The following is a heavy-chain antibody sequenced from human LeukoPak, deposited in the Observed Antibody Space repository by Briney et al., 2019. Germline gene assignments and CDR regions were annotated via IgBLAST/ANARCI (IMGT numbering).Heavy chain of an antibody. D-gene: IGHD3-10*01. CDR3: ARAPPRYGSGSFHFDF. J-gene: IGHJ4*02. CDR2: VSPSSSYI. CDR1: GLTFSSYS. V-gene: IGHV3-21*01. Sequence: GGSLRLSCAVSGLTFSSYSMNWVRQTPGKGLEWVASVSPSSSYIYYADSVKGRFTISRDNAKNSLYLQMHSPRDEDTAVYYCARAPPRYGSGSFHFDFWGQGTLVTVSS.